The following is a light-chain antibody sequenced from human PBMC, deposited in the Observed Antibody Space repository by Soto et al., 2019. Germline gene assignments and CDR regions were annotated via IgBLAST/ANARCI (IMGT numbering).Light chain of an antibody. CDR3: QQYDDWPPIT. CDR1: QSVSTK. J-gene: IGKJ5*01. V-gene: IGKV3D-15*01. Sequence: ETVMTQSPATLSVSPGERATLSCRASQSVSTKLAWYQQKPGQAPRLLIYGASTRATGIPARFSGSGSGTEFTLTVSSLQSEGFAVYYCQQYDDWPPITFGQGTRLEIK. CDR2: GAS.